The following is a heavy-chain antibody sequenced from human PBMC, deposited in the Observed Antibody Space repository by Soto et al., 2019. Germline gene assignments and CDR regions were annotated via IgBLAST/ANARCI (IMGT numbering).Heavy chain of an antibody. CDR1: GYIFTNHY. J-gene: IGHJ4*02. CDR2: INPSGGST. D-gene: IGHD3-22*01. V-gene: IGHV1-46*01. Sequence: QVQLVQSGAEVKKPGASVKVSCKASGYIFTNHYIHWVRQAPGQGLEWMGIINPSGGSTNYLQKFRGRITMTRDTSTSTVYMELSSRRSEDTAVYFCARADYYDSSGFDYDCWGQGSLVTVSS. CDR3: ARADYYDSSGFDYDC.